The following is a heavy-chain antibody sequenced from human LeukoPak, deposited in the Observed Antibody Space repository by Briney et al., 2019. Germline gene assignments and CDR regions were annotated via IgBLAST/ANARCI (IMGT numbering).Heavy chain of an antibody. D-gene: IGHD2-21*02. CDR1: GFTFSSYA. Sequence: GGSLRLSCAASGFTFSSYAMSWVRQAPGKGLEWVSAISGTDRTTYYADSVKGRFTISRDNSKNTLYLQMNSLRAEDTAVYYCAKDFYSYCGGDCYSFFDYWGQGTLVTVSS. V-gene: IGHV3-23*01. CDR3: AKDFYSYCGGDCYSFFDY. CDR2: ISGTDRTT. J-gene: IGHJ4*02.